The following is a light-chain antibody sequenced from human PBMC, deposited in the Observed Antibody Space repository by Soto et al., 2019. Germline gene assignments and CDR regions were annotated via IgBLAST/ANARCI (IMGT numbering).Light chain of an antibody. CDR1: QSISSW. V-gene: IGKV1-5*03. Sequence: QVSQAPSTLSASIGDRDTITCRASQSISSWLAWYQQKPGKAPKLLIYKASNLESGVPSRFSARGSGTEFTLSISSLQPDDFATYYCQQYSSYWTFGQGTRLEIK. J-gene: IGKJ5*01. CDR2: KAS. CDR3: QQYSSYWT.